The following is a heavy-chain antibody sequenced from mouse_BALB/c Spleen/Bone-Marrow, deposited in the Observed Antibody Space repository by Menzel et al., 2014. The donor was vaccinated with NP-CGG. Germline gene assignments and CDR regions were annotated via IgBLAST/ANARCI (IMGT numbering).Heavy chain of an antibody. CDR2: IRSKSNNYAT. J-gene: IGHJ3*01. V-gene: IGHV10-1*02. CDR1: GFTFKTYA. CDR3: VRRESDNYGGFAS. D-gene: IGHD1-1*01. Sequence: DVMLVESGGGLVQPKGSLKLSCAASGFTFKTYAMNWVRQAPGKGLEWVARIRSKSNNYATYYVDSVKNRFTISRDDSQNMLYLQMNNLKTEDTAMYYRVRRESDNYGGFASWGQGTLVTVSA.